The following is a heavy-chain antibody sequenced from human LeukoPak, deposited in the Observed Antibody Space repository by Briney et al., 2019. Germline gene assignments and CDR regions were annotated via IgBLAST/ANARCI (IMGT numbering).Heavy chain of an antibody. J-gene: IGHJ4*02. CDR3: ARRGSGYDDPVDY. V-gene: IGHV3-21*06. D-gene: IGHD5-12*01. Sequence: GGSLRLSCAASGFTLSSYAMSWVRQGPGKGLEWVSAISVSGNTYHADSVKGRFTISRYNAKNSLYLQMNSLRAEDTAVYYCARRGSGYDDPVDYWGQGTLVTVSS. CDR1: GFTLSSYA. CDR2: ISVSGNT.